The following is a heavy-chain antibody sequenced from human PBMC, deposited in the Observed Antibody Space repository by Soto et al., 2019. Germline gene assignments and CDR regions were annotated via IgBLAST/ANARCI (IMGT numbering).Heavy chain of an antibody. CDR1: GFTFSNHY. D-gene: IGHD3-3*01. CDR2: ISGSGSTI. V-gene: IGHV3-11*01. Sequence: LRLSCAASGFTFSNHYMGWIRQAPTKGLEWVSYISGSGSTIYYAESLKGRFTISRDNAKSSLYLQMNSLRAEDTAVYYCARLHTPGPDFSNGYYFDYWGQGTLVTVSS. J-gene: IGHJ4*02. CDR3: ARLHTPGPDFSNGYYFDY.